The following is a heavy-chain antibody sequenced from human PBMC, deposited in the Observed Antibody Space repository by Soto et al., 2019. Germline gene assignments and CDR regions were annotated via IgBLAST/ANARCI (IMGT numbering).Heavy chain of an antibody. CDR3: VRDTSSGWHLKDH. V-gene: IGHV3-9*01. CDR2: ISWNSGSI. CDR1: GFTFDDHG. Sequence: EVDLVESGGGLAQPGRSLRLSCVASGFTFDDHGMHWVRQIPGRGLEWLSGISWNSGSIGYAESVKGRFTIFRDNAKNSLYLEMNSLRQEDTALYYCVRDTSSGWHLKDHWGQGVQVSVSS. D-gene: IGHD3-9*01. J-gene: IGHJ4*02.